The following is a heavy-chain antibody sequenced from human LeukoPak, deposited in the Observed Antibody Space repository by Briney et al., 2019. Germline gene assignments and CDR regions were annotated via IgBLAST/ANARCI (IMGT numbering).Heavy chain of an antibody. CDR3: ARERYYYDSSGQHFDY. J-gene: IGHJ4*02. CDR2: INHTGGT. CDR1: GGSFSGYY. Sequence: PSETLSLTCAVYGGSFSGYYWTWIRQSPGKGLEWIGEINHTGGTNYNPSLKSRVTMSVDTSKNQFSLELSSVTAADTAVYYCARERYYYDSSGQHFDYWGQGTLVTVSS. V-gene: IGHV4-34*01. D-gene: IGHD3-22*01.